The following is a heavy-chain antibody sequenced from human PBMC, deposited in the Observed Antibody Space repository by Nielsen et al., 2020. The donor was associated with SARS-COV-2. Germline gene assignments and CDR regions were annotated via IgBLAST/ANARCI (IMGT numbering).Heavy chain of an antibody. V-gene: IGHV3-23*01. CDR3: AKVSRPRDYGDHFDY. CDR2: ISGSGGST. J-gene: IGHJ4*02. CDR1: GFTFSSYA. Sequence: LSLTCAASGFTFSSYAMSWVRQAPGKGLEWVSAISGSGGSTYYADSVKGRFTISRDNSKNTLYLQMNSLRAEDTAVYYCAKVSRPRDYGDHFDYWGQGTLVTVSS. D-gene: IGHD4-17*01.